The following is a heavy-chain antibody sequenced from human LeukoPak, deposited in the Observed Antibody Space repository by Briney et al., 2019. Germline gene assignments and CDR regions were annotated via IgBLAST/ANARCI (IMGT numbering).Heavy chain of an antibody. CDR1: GGSISSYY. Sequence: SETLSLTRTVSGGSISSYYWSWIRQPAGKGLEWIGRIYTSGSTNYNPSLKSRVTMSVDTSKNQFSLKLSSVTAADTAVYYCARDHLTTDAWYFDLWGRGTLVTVSS. J-gene: IGHJ2*01. CDR3: ARDHLTTDAWYFDL. CDR2: IYTSGST. D-gene: IGHD4-17*01. V-gene: IGHV4-4*07.